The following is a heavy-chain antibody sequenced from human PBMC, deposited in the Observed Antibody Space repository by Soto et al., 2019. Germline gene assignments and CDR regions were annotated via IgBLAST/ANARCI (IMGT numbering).Heavy chain of an antibody. J-gene: IGHJ4*02. CDR1: GFTFISYA. V-gene: IGHV3-23*01. CDR2: ISGSGGST. CDR3: AKDRRGSFLFDY. D-gene: IGHD1-26*01. Sequence: PGGSLRLSCAASGFTFISYAIIFFRQAPGKGLEWVSAISGSGGSTYYADSVKGRFTISRDNSKNTLYLQMNSLRAEDTAVYYCAKDRRGSFLFDYWGQGTLVTVSS.